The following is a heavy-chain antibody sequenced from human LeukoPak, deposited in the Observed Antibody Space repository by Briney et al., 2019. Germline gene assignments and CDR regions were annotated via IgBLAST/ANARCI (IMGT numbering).Heavy chain of an antibody. V-gene: IGHV3-7*01. D-gene: IGHD5-12*01. CDR3: ARDVEGGRYSGYRFDP. CDR1: GFTFSSYW. J-gene: IGHJ5*02. CDR2: IKQDGSEK. Sequence: GGSLRLSCAASGFTFSSYWMSWVRQAPGKGLERVANIKQDGSEKYYVDSVKGRFTISRDNAKNSLYLQMNSLRAEDTAVYYCARDVEGGRYSGYRFDPWGQGTLVTVSS.